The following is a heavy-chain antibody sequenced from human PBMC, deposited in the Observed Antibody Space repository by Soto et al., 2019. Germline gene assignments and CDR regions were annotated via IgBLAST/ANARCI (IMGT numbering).Heavy chain of an antibody. CDR2: IYHSGST. Sequence: QLQLQESGSGLVKPSQTLSLTCAVSGGSISSGGYSWSWIRQPPGKGLEWIGYIYHSGSTYYNPSLKSRVTISVDRSKNQFSLKLSPVTAADTAVYYCASRYYDILTGSHWFDPWGQGTLVTVSS. V-gene: IGHV4-30-2*01. CDR3: ASRYYDILTGSHWFDP. J-gene: IGHJ5*02. D-gene: IGHD3-9*01. CDR1: GGSISSGGYS.